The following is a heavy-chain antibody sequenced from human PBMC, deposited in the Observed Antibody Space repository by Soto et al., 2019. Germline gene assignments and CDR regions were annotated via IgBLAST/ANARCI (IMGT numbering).Heavy chain of an antibody. J-gene: IGHJ4*02. V-gene: IGHV3-13*01. D-gene: IGHD2-21*02. CDR3: ARVGVTGGNDY. Sequence: GSLLLACSASGSTFSSYDMHGVRQATGKGLEWVSAIGTAVDTYYPGSVKGRFTISRENAKNSLYLQMNSLRAGDTAVYYCARVGVTGGNDYWGQGTLVTVYS. CDR1: GSTFSSYD. CDR2: IGTAVDT.